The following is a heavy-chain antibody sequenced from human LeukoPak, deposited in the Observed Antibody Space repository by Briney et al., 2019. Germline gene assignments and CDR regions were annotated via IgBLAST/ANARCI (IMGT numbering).Heavy chain of an antibody. Sequence: PSETLSLTCAVSGGSISSSNRWSWVRQPPGKGLEWIGEIYHSGSTNYNPSLKSRVTISVDKSKNQFSLKLSSVTAADTAVYYCAREHSSGWFHYASYWGQGTLVTVSS. D-gene: IGHD6-19*01. CDR3: AREHSSGWFHYASY. J-gene: IGHJ4*02. CDR2: IYHSGST. V-gene: IGHV4-4*02. CDR1: GGSISSSNR.